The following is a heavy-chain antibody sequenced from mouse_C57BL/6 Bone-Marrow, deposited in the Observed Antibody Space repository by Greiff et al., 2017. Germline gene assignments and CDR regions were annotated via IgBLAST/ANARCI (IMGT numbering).Heavy chain of an antibody. D-gene: IGHD2-2*01. CDR2: IWWDDDK. CDR1: GFSLSTFGMG. CDR3: ARIERYRTTMVTPFDY. J-gene: IGHJ2*01. Sequence: QVTLKVSGPGILQPSPTLSLSCSFSGFSLSTFGMGVGWIRQPSGKGLEWLAHIWWDDDKYYNPALKSRLTISKDTSKNQVFLKIANVDTADTATYYWARIERYRTTMVTPFDYWGQGTTLTVSS. V-gene: IGHV8-8*01.